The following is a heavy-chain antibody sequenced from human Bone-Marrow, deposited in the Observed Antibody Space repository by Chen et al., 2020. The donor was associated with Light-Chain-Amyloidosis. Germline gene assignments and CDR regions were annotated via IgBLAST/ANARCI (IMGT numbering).Heavy chain of an antibody. V-gene: IGHV5-51*01. CDR3: ARRRDGYNFDY. CDR2: IYPDDSDA. D-gene: IGHD5-12*01. J-gene: IGHJ4*02. CDR1: GYPFPNYW. Sequence: EVQLEQSGPEVNKPGESLKISCKGSGYPFPNYWIGWVRQTPGKGLEWMGVIYPDDSDARYSPSFEGQVTISADKSITTAYLQWRSLKASDTAMYYCARRRDGYNFDYWGQGTLVTVSS.